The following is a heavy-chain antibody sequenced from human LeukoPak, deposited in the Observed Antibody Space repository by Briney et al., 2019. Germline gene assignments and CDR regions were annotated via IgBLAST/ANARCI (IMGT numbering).Heavy chain of an antibody. D-gene: IGHD3-10*01. Sequence: GGSLRLSCAASGFTFSDYALGWVRQAPGRGLEWVATLSGSGAGTYYSDSVQGRFTVSRDNSKNTLYLQMSSLRAEDTAVYYCAKDHYGSAWGLDYWGQGTLVTVSS. CDR2: LSGSGAGT. CDR3: AKDHYGSAWGLDY. J-gene: IGHJ4*02. CDR1: GFTFSDYA. V-gene: IGHV3-23*01.